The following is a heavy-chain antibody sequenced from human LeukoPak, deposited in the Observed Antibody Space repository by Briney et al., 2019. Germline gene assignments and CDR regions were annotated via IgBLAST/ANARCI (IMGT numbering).Heavy chain of an antibody. CDR3: ARGTYYDSSGYLNGFDY. D-gene: IGHD3-22*01. V-gene: IGHV4-30-4*01. CDR1: GGSISSGDYY. CDR2: IYYSGST. Sequence: PSQTLSLTCTVSGGSISSGDYYWRWIRQPPGKGLEWIGYIYYSGSTYYNPSLKSRVTISVDTSKNQFSLKLSSVTAADTAVYYCARGTYYDSSGYLNGFDYWGQGTLVTVSS. J-gene: IGHJ4*02.